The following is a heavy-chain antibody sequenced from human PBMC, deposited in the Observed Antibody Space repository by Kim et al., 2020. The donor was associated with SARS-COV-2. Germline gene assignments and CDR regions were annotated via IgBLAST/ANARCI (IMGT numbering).Heavy chain of an antibody. V-gene: IGHV1-69*13. CDR2: IIPIFGTA. D-gene: IGHD2-8*01. J-gene: IGHJ6*02. Sequence: SVKVSCKASGGTFSSYAISWVRQAPGQGLEWMGGIIPIFGTANYAQKFQGRVTITADESTSTAYMELSSLRSEDTAVYYCARETAEMVYATQNYYYYGMDVWGQGTTVTVSS. CDR3: ARETAEMVYATQNYYYYGMDV. CDR1: GGTFSSYA.